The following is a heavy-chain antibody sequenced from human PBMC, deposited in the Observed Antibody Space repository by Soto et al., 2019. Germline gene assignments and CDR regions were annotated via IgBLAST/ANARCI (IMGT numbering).Heavy chain of an antibody. J-gene: IGHJ4*02. V-gene: IGHV3-23*01. D-gene: IGHD6-13*01. CDR3: EKMGGGYSSSWYYFDY. CDR2: ISGSGGST. CDR1: GFTFSSYA. Sequence: EVQLLESGGGLVQPGGSLRLSCAASGFTFSSYAMSWVRQAPGNGLEWVSAISGSGGSTYYADSVKGRFTISRDNSKNTLYLQMNRLRAEDTAVYYCEKMGGGYSSSWYYFDYWGQGTLVTVSS.